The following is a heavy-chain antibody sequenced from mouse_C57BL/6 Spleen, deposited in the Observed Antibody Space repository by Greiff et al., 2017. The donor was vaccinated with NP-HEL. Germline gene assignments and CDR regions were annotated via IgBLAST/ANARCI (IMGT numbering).Heavy chain of an antibody. V-gene: IGHV1-18*01. CDR3: ARLGDSKDY. J-gene: IGHJ2*01. CDR2: INPNNGGT. CDR1: GYTFTDYN. Sequence: EVQLQQSGPELVKPGASVKIPCKASGYTFTDYNMDWVKQSHGKSLEWIGDINPNNGGTIYNQKFKGKATLTVDKSSSTAYMELRSLTSEDTAVYYWARLGDSKDYWGQGTTLTVSS.